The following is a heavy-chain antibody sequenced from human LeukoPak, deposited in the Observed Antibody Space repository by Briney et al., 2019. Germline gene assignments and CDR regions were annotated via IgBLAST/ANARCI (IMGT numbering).Heavy chain of an antibody. CDR2: IYHSGST. CDR3: ARYGDCSSTSCYVRVYNWFDP. CDR1: GGSISSSNW. Sequence: PSGTLSLTCAVSGGSISSSNWWSWVRQPPGKGLEWIGEIYHSGSTNYNPSLKSRVTISVDKSKNQFSLKLSSVTAADTAVYCCARYGDCSSTSCYVRVYNWFDPWGQGTLVTVSS. J-gene: IGHJ5*02. V-gene: IGHV4-4*01. D-gene: IGHD2-2*01.